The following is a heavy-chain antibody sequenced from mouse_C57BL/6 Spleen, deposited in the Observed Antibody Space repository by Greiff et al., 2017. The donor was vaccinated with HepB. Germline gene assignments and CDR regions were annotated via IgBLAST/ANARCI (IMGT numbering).Heavy chain of an antibody. J-gene: IGHJ1*03. Sequence: EVMLVESGGGLVKPGGSLKLSCAASGFTFSSYAMSWVRQTPEKRLEWVATISDGGSYTYYPDNVKGRFTISRDNAKNNLYLQMSHLKSEDTAMYYCARDDYSWYFDVWGTGTTVTVSS. D-gene: IGHD2-4*01. V-gene: IGHV5-4*01. CDR2: ISDGGSYT. CDR3: ARDDYSWYFDV. CDR1: GFTFSSYA.